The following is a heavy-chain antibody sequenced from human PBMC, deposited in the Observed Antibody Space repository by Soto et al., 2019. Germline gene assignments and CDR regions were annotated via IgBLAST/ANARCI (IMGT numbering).Heavy chain of an antibody. V-gene: IGHV1-18*01. D-gene: IGHD6-19*01. Sequence: QVQLVQSGAEVKKTGASVRVSCKASGYSFTSYGISWVRQAPGQGLEWMGWISAYNGNTNYAQKLQGRVTMTTDTSTSTAYMELMRIRSDDTAVYYCARQQWLYYYYGMDVWGQGTTVTVSS. CDR2: ISAYNGNT. CDR1: GYSFTSYG. CDR3: ARQQWLYYYYGMDV. J-gene: IGHJ6*02.